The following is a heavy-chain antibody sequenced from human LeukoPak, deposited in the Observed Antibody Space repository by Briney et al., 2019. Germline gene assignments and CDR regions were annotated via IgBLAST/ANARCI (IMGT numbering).Heavy chain of an antibody. CDR3: IKDMGFDLLKDAFEI. CDR2: ISWDSGNV. V-gene: IGHV3-9*01. CDR1: GFSLDDYA. J-gene: IGHJ3*02. D-gene: IGHD3-10*01. Sequence: GGSLRLSCAAAGFSLDDYAMHWVRQAPGKGLEWVSSISWDSGNVAYGDSVKGRFTISRDNAKNSLHLQMNSLRAEDTALSYCIKDMGFDLLKDAFEIWGQGTMVTVSS.